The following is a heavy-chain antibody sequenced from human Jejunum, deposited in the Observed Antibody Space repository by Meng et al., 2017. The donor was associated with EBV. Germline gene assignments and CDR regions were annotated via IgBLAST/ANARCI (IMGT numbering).Heavy chain of an antibody. D-gene: IGHD2-15*01. J-gene: IGHJ5*02. Sequence: QVQLGQSGSELRKPGASVKVSCKASQYTFTSYYIHWVRQAPGQGLEWMGIINPSGGSTTYAPKFQGRVTMTRDTSTSTVYMELSSLRSEDTAVYYCARDWGYCNDGSCLNNRNWFDPWGQGTLVTVSS. V-gene: IGHV1-46*01. CDR2: INPSGGST. CDR1: QYTFTSYY. CDR3: ARDWGYCNDGSCLNNRNWFDP.